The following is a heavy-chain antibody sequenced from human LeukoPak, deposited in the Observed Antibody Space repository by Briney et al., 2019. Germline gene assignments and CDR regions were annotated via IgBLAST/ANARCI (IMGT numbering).Heavy chain of an antibody. CDR1: GGSFSGYY. J-gene: IGHJ4*02. CDR3: ARGRYYYDSSGYYRIDY. Sequence: SETLSLTCAVYGGSFSGYYWSWIRQPPGKGLEWIGEINHSGSTNYNPSLKSRVTISVDTSKNQFSLKLSSVTAADTAVYYCARGRYYYDSSGYYRIDYWGQGTLVTVSS. V-gene: IGHV4-34*01. CDR2: INHSGST. D-gene: IGHD3-22*01.